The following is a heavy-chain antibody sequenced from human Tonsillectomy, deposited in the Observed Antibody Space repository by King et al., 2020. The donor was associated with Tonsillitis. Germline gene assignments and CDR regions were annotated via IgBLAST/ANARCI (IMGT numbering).Heavy chain of an antibody. Sequence: QITLKGSGPTLVKPTQTLTLTCTFSGFSLSTSVVGLGWIRQPPGKALEWLALIYWDDDKRYGPSLRSRVTIAKDTSKNQVVLTMTKMDPVDTGTEYCAHRKNAAASGTGAFDIWGQGTVVTVSS. V-gene: IGHV2-5*05. J-gene: IGHJ3*02. CDR3: AHRKNAAASGTGAFDI. CDR1: GFSLSTSVVG. CDR2: IYWDDDK. D-gene: IGHD6-13*01.